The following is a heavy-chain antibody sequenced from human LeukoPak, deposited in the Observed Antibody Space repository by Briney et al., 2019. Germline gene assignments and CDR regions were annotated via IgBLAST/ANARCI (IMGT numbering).Heavy chain of an antibody. Sequence: HPGGSLRLSCAASGCTFSNYAMHWVRQAPGKGLEWVAVISYDGSNKYYADSVKGRFTISRDNSKNTLYVQMNSLRAEDTAVYYCARDQGVVVVAMAFDIWGQGTMVTVSS. CDR1: GCTFSNYA. CDR2: ISYDGSNK. J-gene: IGHJ3*02. V-gene: IGHV3-30-3*01. D-gene: IGHD2-15*01. CDR3: ARDQGVVVVAMAFDI.